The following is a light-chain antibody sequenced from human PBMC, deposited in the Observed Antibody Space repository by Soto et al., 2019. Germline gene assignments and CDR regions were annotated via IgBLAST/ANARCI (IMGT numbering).Light chain of an antibody. CDR2: EVN. Sequence: QSALTQPASVSGSPRQSITISCTGTSSDVGSYNLVSWYQQHPGKAPKLMIYEVNKRLSGVSNRFSGSKSGNTASLTLSGLQAEDEADYYCCSYVSSSTSSVVFGGGTKVTVL. V-gene: IGLV2-23*02. CDR1: SSDVGSYNL. CDR3: CSYVSSSTSSVV. J-gene: IGLJ2*01.